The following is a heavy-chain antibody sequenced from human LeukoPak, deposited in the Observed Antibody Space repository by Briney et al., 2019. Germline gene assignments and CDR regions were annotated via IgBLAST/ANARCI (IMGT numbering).Heavy chain of an antibody. J-gene: IGHJ1*01. V-gene: IGHV4-59*08. CDR3: ARHDSACYSYFQY. Sequence: ETLSLTCTVSGGSISSYYWSWIRQPPGKGLEWIGYIYYTGSTNYNPSLKSRVTISLDTSKTQFSLKLSSVTAADTAVYYCARHDSACYSYFQYWGQGTLVTVSS. D-gene: IGHD3-22*01. CDR1: GGSISSYY. CDR2: IYYTGST.